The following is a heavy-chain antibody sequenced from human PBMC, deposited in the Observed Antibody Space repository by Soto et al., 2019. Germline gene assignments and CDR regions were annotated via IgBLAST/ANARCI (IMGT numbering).Heavy chain of an antibody. Sequence: QVQLVQSGAEVKKPGASVKVSCKASGYTFTSYDINWVRQATGQGLEWMGWMNPNSGNTGYAQKLQGRVTMTRNTSISTAYMELSSLRSEDTAVYYCARNYGGNTNYYYYGMDVWGQGTTVTVSS. D-gene: IGHD4-17*01. CDR1: GYTFTSYD. V-gene: IGHV1-8*01. CDR3: ARNYGGNTNYYYYGMDV. J-gene: IGHJ6*02. CDR2: MNPNSGNT.